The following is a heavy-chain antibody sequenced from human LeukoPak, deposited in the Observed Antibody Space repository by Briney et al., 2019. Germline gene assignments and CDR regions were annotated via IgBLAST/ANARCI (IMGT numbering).Heavy chain of an antibody. CDR1: GFTFRSYA. D-gene: IGHD1-1*01. J-gene: IGHJ4*02. CDR3: AREKSGPFDY. Sequence: GGSLRLSCAASGFTFRSYAMSWVRQAPGKGLEWVSTISGSGGNTYYADSVKGRFTISRDNSKDTLYLQMNSLRAEDTAVYYCAREKSGPFDYWGQGTLVTVSS. V-gene: IGHV3-23*01. CDR2: ISGSGGNT.